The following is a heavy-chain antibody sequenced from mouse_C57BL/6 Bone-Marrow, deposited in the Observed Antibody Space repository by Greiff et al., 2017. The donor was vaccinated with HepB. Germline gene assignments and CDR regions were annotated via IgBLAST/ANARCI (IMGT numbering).Heavy chain of an antibody. CDR2: IYPNSVTT. V-gene: IGHV1-64*01. J-gene: IGHJ2*01. CDR3: VSYYYYGSNPYYFDY. D-gene: IGHD1-1*01. CDR1: GYTFTSYW. Sequence: QVQLQQPGAELVKPGASVQLSCKASGYTFTSYWMHWVKQRPGQGLEWIGMIYPNSVTTNYNEKFKNKATLTVDKSSSTAYMLLSILTSDDSAVYYCVSYYYYGSNPYYFDYWGQGTTRTGSS.